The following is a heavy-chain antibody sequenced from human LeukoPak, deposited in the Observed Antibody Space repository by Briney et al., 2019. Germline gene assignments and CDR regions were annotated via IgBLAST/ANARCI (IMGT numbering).Heavy chain of an antibody. Sequence: GGSLRLSCAASGFTVSSNYMSWVRQAPGKGLEWVSVIYSGTTTYYADSVKGRFTISRDNSRNTLYLQMNSLRAEDTAVYYCAKTAGRSFQHWGQGTLVTVSS. D-gene: IGHD6-19*01. CDR1: GFTVSSNY. V-gene: IGHV3-53*01. CDR3: AKTAGRSFQH. CDR2: IYSGTTT. J-gene: IGHJ1*01.